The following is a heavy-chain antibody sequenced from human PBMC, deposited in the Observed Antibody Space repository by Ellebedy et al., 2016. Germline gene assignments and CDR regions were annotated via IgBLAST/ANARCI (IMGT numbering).Heavy chain of an antibody. J-gene: IGHJ3*02. V-gene: IGHV3-30*04. Sequence: GGSLRLXCATSGFVFSSYSMNWVRQAPGKGLEWVAFTSPDGRDQSNSDSVKGRFTISRDNFKKAIYLQMSSLRVEDTAVYFCARDVTTWHGGGFDIWGRGTTVTVSS. CDR3: ARDVTTWHGGGFDI. CDR1: GFVFSSYS. D-gene: IGHD1-26*01. CDR2: TSPDGRDQ.